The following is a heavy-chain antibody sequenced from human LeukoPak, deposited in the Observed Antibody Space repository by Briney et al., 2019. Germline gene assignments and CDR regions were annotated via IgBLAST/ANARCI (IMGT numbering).Heavy chain of an antibody. D-gene: IGHD5-12*01. Sequence: SQTLSLTCAVSGGSISSGGYSWSWIRQPPGKGLEWIGYIYHSGSTYYNPSLKSRATISVDRSKNQFSLKLSSVTTADTDVYYCARSRGYSGYPGLFDYWGQGTLVTISS. CDR3: ARSRGYSGYPGLFDY. V-gene: IGHV4-30-2*01. CDR1: GGSISSGGYS. J-gene: IGHJ4*02. CDR2: IYHSGST.